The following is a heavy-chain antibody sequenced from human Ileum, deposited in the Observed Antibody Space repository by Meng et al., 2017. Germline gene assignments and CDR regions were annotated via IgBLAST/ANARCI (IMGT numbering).Heavy chain of an antibody. CDR1: GYVFSGYF. Sequence: ASVKVSCKTSGYVFSGYFIHWVRQAPGQGLEWMGYINSLSGDTQYSQKFQGRVTVTRDTSVNTAYMELNRLTYDDTAVYYCGRDPGDDPPLFLDYWGQGTLVTVSS. CDR3: GRDPGDDPPLFLDY. CDR2: INSLSGDT. J-gene: IGHJ4*02. V-gene: IGHV1-2*02. D-gene: IGHD3-10*01.